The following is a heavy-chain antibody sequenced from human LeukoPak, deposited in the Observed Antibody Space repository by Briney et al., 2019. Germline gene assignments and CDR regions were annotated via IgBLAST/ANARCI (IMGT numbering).Heavy chain of an antibody. J-gene: IGHJ6*03. Sequence: SETLSLTCTVSGGSISSYYWSWIRQPPGKGLEWIGYIYYSGSTNYTPSLKSRVTISVDTSKNQFSLKLSSVTAADTAVYYCARDRGIAAAGRTYLDYYYYYYMDVWGKGTSVTVSS. CDR1: GGSISSYY. D-gene: IGHD6-13*01. CDR3: ARDRGIAAAGRTYLDYYYYYYMDV. V-gene: IGHV4-59*01. CDR2: IYYSGST.